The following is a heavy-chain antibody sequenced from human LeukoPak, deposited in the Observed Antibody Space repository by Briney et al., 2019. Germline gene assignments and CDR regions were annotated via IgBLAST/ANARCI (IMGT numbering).Heavy chain of an antibody. D-gene: IGHD3-10*01. CDR3: ARDYYYGSGSYYNDYYYGMDV. V-gene: IGHV3-33*01. CDR2: IWYDGSNK. J-gene: IGHJ6*02. Sequence: GPLRLSCAASGFTFSSYGMHWVRQAPGKGLEWVAVIWYDGSNKYYADSVKGRFTISRDNSKNTLYLQMNSLRAEDTAVYYCARDYYYGSGSYYNDYYYGMDVWGQGTTVTVSS. CDR1: GFTFSSYG.